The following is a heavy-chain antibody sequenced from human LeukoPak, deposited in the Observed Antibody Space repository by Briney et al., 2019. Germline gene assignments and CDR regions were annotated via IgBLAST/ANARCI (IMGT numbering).Heavy chain of an antibody. CDR3: AKTKPYGTTWFGGID. Sequence: GGSLRLSCAASGFTFSSYAMSWVRQAPGKGLEWVSAVRESGGSTHYAGSAKGRFTISRDNSKNTLYLQMNSLRAEDTAVYYCAKTKPYGTTWFGGIDWGQGALVTVSS. CDR2: VRESGGST. CDR1: GFTFSSYA. J-gene: IGHJ4*02. V-gene: IGHV3-23*01. D-gene: IGHD3-10*01.